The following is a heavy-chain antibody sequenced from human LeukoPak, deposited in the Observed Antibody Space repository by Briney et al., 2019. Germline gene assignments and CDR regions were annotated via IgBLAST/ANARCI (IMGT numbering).Heavy chain of an antibody. CDR2: ISYDGSNK. D-gene: IGHD2-2*03. V-gene: IGHV3-30*01. J-gene: IGHJ4*02. Sequence: GRSLRLSCAASGFTFSSYAMHWVRQAPGKGLEWVAVISYDGSNKYYADSVKGRFTISRDNSKNTLYLQMNSLRAEDTAVYYCARSRQTWIYYFDYWGQGTLATVSS. CDR1: GFTFSSYA. CDR3: ARSRQTWIYYFDY.